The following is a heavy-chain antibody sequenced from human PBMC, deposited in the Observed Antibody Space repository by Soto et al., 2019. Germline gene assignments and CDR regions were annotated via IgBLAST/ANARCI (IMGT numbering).Heavy chain of an antibody. Sequence: QVQLVESGGGVVQPGRSLRLSCAASGFTFSSYGMHWVRQAPGKGLEWVAVIWYDGSNKYYADSVKGRFTISRDNSKNTLYLQMNSLRAEDTAVYYCARDGPMVRGVIIWHFDYWGQGTLVTVSS. CDR2: IWYDGSNK. J-gene: IGHJ4*02. D-gene: IGHD3-10*01. V-gene: IGHV3-33*01. CDR1: GFTFSSYG. CDR3: ARDGPMVRGVIIWHFDY.